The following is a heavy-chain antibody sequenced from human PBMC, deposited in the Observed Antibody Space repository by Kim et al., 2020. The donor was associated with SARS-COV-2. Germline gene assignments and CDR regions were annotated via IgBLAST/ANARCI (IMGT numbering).Heavy chain of an antibody. V-gene: IGHV3-48*03. CDR3: ARFKGPDYDILTGYYMGIHTQYDNHYYNGTDV. CDR1: GFTFSSYE. D-gene: IGHD3-9*01. J-gene: IGHJ6*02. CDR2: ISSSGSTI. Sequence: GGSLRLSCAASGFTFSSYEMNWVRQAPGKGLEWVSYISSSGSTIYYADSVKGRFTISRDNAKNSLYLQMKSLRAEDTAVYYCARFKGPDYDILTGYYMGIHTQYDNHYYNGTDVWGQGTTVTLSS.